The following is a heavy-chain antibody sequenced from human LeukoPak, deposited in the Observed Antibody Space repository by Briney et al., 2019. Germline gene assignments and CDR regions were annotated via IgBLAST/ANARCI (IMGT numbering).Heavy chain of an antibody. V-gene: IGHV4-30-4*01. CDR3: ARGAMIRGVAYPPGE. CDR2: IYYSGST. D-gene: IGHD3-10*01. Sequence: SETLSLTCTVSGDSISSRDFYWSWIRQPPGKGLEWIGYIYYSGSTYYNPSLKSRISISLDTSRNQFSLNLSSVTAADTAVYYCARGAMIRGVAYPPGEWGQGTLVTVSS. J-gene: IGHJ4*02. CDR1: GDSISSRDFY.